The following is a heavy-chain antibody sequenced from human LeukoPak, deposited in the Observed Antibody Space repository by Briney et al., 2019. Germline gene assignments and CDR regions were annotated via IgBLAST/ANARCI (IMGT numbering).Heavy chain of an antibody. D-gene: IGHD2-2*01. CDR3: ARVYCSSTSCYLGFDY. J-gene: IGHJ4*02. Sequence: ASVKVSCKASVYTFTGYYMHWVRQAPGQGLEWVGWINPNSGGTNYAKKFQGRVTMTRDTSISTAYMELSRLRSDDTAVYYCARVYCSSTSCYLGFDYWGQGTLVTVSS. V-gene: IGHV1-2*02. CDR2: INPNSGGT. CDR1: VYTFTGYY.